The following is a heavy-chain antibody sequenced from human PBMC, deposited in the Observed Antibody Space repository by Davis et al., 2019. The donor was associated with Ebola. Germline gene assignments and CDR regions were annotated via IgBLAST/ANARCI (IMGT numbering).Heavy chain of an antibody. V-gene: IGHV4-59*12. CDR3: ARWPPLRVWYYGMDV. J-gene: IGHJ6*02. Sequence: SETLSLTCTVSGGSINNYFWSWIRQPPGKGLEWIGNIHYLGNTNYNPSLKSRVTISVDTSKNQFSLKLSSVTAADTAVYYCARWPPLRVWYYGMDVWGQGTTVTVSS. CDR2: IHYLGNT. CDR1: GGSINNYF. D-gene: IGHD2-21*01.